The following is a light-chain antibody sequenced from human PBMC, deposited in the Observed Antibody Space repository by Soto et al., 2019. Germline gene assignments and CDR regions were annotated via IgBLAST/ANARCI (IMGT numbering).Light chain of an antibody. J-gene: IGKJ4*01. CDR3: QQRSTWPLLT. V-gene: IGKV3-11*01. Sequence: VLIQSPATLSLSPGERATLSCRASQTVSRYLAWFQQKPGQPPRLLIYDASNRATGIPARFSGSGSGTDYPLTISSLEAEDFAVYYCQQRSTWPLLTFGGGTKVEI. CDR1: QTVSRY. CDR2: DAS.